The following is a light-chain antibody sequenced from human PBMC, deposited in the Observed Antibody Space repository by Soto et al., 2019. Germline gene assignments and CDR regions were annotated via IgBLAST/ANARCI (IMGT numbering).Light chain of an antibody. CDR1: NIGSKS. V-gene: IGLV3-21*04. Sequence: SYELAQSPSVSVAPGKTASIPCGGNNIGSKSVHWYQQKPGQAPVLVIFYDSDRPSGIPERFSGSNSWNTATLTISRVEAGDEADYYCQVWDSSSDHVVFGGGTKLTVL. CDR2: YDS. J-gene: IGLJ2*01. CDR3: QVWDSSSDHVV.